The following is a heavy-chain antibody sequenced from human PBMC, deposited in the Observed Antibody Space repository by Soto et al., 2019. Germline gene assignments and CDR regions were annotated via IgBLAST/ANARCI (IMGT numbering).Heavy chain of an antibody. J-gene: IGHJ6*03. CDR1: GYSFTNDV. V-gene: IGHV1-8*02. CDR3: ARGGGYCSSTSCFPRSYYYYYYMDV. CDR2: MNPNSGNT. Sequence: PVNGAFKAAGYSFTNDVISWRLQTNRQGLEWMGWMNPNSGNTGYAQKFQGRVTMTRNTSISTAYMELSSLRSEDTAVYYCARGGGYCSSTSCFPRSYYYYYYMDVWGKGTTVTVSS. D-gene: IGHD2-2*01.